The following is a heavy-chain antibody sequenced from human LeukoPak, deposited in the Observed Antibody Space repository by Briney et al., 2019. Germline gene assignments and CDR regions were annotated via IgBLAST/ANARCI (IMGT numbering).Heavy chain of an antibody. CDR2: INHRGST. CDR1: GGSFSGYY. J-gene: IGHJ4*02. CDR3: ATRGGNYYDSSGYFDC. D-gene: IGHD3-22*01. V-gene: IGHV4-34*01. Sequence: SETLSLTCAVYGGSFSGYYWSWIRQPPGKGLEWIGEINHRGSTNYNPSLKSRVTISVDTSKNQFSLELNSVTAADTAVYYCATRGGNYYDSSGYFDCWARGTLVTVSS.